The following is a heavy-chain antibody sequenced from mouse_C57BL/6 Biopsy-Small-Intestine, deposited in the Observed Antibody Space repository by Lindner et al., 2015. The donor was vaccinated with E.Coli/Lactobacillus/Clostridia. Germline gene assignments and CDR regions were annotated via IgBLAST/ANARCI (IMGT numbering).Heavy chain of an antibody. CDR1: GYTSTTDY. V-gene: IGHV1-59*01. CDR3: ARDRRIVGATLDY. D-gene: IGHD1-1*02. CDR2: INPSGRNT. J-gene: IGHJ4*01. Sequence: SVKVSCKASGYTSTTDYMHWVRQAPGQGLEWMGIINPSGRNTNYAQKFQGRLTMTRDTSTSTVYMELSSLRSEDTAIYYCARDRRIVGATLDYWDQGTLVTVSS.